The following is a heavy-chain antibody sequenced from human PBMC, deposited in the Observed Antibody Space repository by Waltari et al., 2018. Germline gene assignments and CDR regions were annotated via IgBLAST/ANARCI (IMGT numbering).Heavy chain of an antibody. Sequence: QQVESGGGLVQPGGSLRLYCVASGFRFHTYDTPRVRQTQGEGLVGVAGMTGDGYGTMTHYADSVKGRFTISKDSAKNTLYRHLFSLRADDTAVYYCVRDLQQWSFWGQGTLVTVSS. CDR2: MTGDGYGTMT. CDR3: VRDLQQWSF. J-gene: IGHJ4*02. D-gene: IGHD2-15*01. V-gene: IGHV3-74*01. CDR1: GFRFHTYD.